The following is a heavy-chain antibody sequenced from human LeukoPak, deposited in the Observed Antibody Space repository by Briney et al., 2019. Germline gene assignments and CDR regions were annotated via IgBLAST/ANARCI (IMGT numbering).Heavy chain of an antibody. J-gene: IGHJ3*02. V-gene: IGHV4-61*02. Sequence: SQTLSLTCTVSGGSISSGSYYWSWIRQPAGKGLEWIGRIYTSGSTNYNPSLKGRVTISVDTSKNQFSLKLSSVTAADTAVYYCARVWGSGSYYRPPGKLDDAFDIWGQGTMVTVSS. CDR1: GGSISSGSYY. CDR3: ARVWGSGSYYRPPGKLDDAFDI. CDR2: IYTSGST. D-gene: IGHD3-10*01.